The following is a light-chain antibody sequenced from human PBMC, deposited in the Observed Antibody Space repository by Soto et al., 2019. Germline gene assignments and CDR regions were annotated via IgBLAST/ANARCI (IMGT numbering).Light chain of an antibody. V-gene: IGKV3-15*01. CDR3: QQHKDWPT. CDR2: GAY. CDR1: QSVSST. J-gene: IGKJ4*01. Sequence: EIVMTQSPATLSVSPGDRATLSCRASQSVSSTLAWYQQKPGQPPRLLIYGAYIRATGIPARFSGSGSGTEFTLTISSLQSEDFAVYYCQQHKDWPTFGGGTKVDI.